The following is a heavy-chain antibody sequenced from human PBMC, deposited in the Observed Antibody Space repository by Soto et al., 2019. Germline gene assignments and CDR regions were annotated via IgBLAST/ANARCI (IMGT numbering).Heavy chain of an antibody. CDR3: AKDSRQWLVTGPFDY. D-gene: IGHD6-19*01. J-gene: IGHJ4*02. V-gene: IGHV3-23*01. CDR2: ISGSGGST. Sequence: PGGSLRLSCAASGFTFSSYAMSWVRQAPGKGLEWVSAISGSGGSTYYADSVKDRFTISRDNSKNTLYLQMNSLRAEDTAVYYCAKDSRQWLVTGPFDYWGQGTLVTAPQ. CDR1: GFTFSSYA.